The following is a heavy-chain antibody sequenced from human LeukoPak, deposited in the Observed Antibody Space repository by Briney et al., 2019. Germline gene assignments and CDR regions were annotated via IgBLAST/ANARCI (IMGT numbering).Heavy chain of an antibody. CDR2: IRSKAYGGTT. V-gene: IGHV3-49*03. D-gene: IGHD4-11*01. CDR1: GFTFGDYA. Sequence: GGSLRLSCTASGFTFGDYAMSWFRQAPGKGLEWVGFIRSKAYGGTTEYAASVKGRFTISRDDSKSIAYLQMNSLKTEDTAVYYCTIDSYSSPLYYYYYYYMDVWGKGTTVTVSS. CDR3: TIDSYSSPLYYYYYYYMDV. J-gene: IGHJ6*03.